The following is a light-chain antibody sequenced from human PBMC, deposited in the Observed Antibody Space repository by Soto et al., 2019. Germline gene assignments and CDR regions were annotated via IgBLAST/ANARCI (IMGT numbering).Light chain of an antibody. V-gene: IGKV1-5*01. CDR1: QSISGW. J-gene: IGKJ1*01. CDR3: QQYHDYWT. Sequence: DIQMTQSPSTLSASIGDRVTITCRASQSISGWLAWYQQKPGKAPKLLISDVSSLESGVPSRFSGSGSGTEFTLTFSILQPDDFAVYYCQQYHDYWTFGPGTKV. CDR2: DVS.